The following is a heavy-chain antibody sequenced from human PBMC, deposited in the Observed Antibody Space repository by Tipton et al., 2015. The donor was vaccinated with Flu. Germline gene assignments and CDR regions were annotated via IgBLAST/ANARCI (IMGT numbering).Heavy chain of an antibody. D-gene: IGHD3-9*01. CDR3: AGPPGQIFYAFDI. V-gene: IGHV1-2*06. CDR2: INPHSGGT. J-gene: IGHJ3*02. Sequence: QLVQSGAEVKKPGASVKVSCKASGYTFTGYYMHWVRQAPGQGLERMGRINPHSGGTNYAQKFQGRVTMTRDTSISTAYMELSRRGSDDTAVYYFAGPPGQIFYAFDIWGQGTMVTLSS. CDR1: GYTFTGYY.